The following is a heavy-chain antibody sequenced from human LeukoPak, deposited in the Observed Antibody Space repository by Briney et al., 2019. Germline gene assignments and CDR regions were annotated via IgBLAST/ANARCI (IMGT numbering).Heavy chain of an antibody. Sequence: SQTLSLTCAVSGGSISSGDYYWSWIRQPPGKGLEWIGYIYYSGSTYYNPSPKSRVTISVDTSKNQFSLKLSSVTAADTAVYYCARVSGYSTGFDYWGQGTLVTVSS. J-gene: IGHJ4*02. CDR2: IYYSGST. CDR3: ARVSGYSTGFDY. CDR1: GGSISSGDYY. V-gene: IGHV4-30-4*01. D-gene: IGHD3-3*01.